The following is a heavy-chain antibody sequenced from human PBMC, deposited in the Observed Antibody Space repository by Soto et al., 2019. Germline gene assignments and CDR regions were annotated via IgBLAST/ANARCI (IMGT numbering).Heavy chain of an antibody. Sequence: GGSLRLSCAASGFTFSSYSMNWVRQAPGKGLEWVSYISSSSSTIYYADSVKGRFTISRDNAKNSLYLQMNSLRDEDTAVYYCARDRMLASLYYYGSGSYKDGMDVWGQGTTVTVSS. CDR1: GFTFSSYS. D-gene: IGHD3-10*01. V-gene: IGHV3-48*02. CDR2: ISSSSSTI. J-gene: IGHJ6*02. CDR3: ARDRMLASLYYYGSGSYKDGMDV.